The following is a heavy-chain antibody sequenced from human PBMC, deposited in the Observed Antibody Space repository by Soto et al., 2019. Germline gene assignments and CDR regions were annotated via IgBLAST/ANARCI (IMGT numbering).Heavy chain of an antibody. CDR3: AKDIEQRLVRGWFDP. V-gene: IGHV3-30*18. CDR1: GFTLTYYG. D-gene: IGHD6-13*01. CDR2: ISYDGSNT. Sequence: QVQLVESGGGVVQPGRSLRLSCAASGFTLTYYGMHWVRQAPGKGLEWVGVISYDGSNTYYADSVKGRFTISRDNSKNTLYLQMDSLRPEDTAVYYCAKDIEQRLVRGWFDPWGQGTLVTVSS. J-gene: IGHJ5*02.